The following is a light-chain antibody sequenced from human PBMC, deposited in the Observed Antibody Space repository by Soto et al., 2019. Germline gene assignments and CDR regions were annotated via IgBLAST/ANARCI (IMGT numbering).Light chain of an antibody. CDR1: SGSIAGNH. CDR3: QSYDSDTVV. J-gene: IGLJ2*01. Sequence: NFMLTQPPSVSASPGKTVTISCTRSSGSIAGNHVQWFQQRPGNPPAVVIYEAHRRPTGVPDRFSGSLDRSSNSASLTISGLKTEDEADYYCQSYDSDTVVFGGGTKLTVL. V-gene: IGLV6-57*01. CDR2: EAH.